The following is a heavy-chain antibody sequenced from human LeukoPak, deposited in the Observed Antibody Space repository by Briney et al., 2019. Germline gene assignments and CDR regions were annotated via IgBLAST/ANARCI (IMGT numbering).Heavy chain of an antibody. J-gene: IGHJ4*02. CDR1: GFTFSSYS. D-gene: IGHD5-18*01. Sequence: GGSLRLSCAASGFTFSSYSMNWVRQAPGKGLEWVSSISSSSSYIYYADSVKGRFTISRDNAKNSLYLQMNSLRAEDTAVYYCARGDSYGYSFDYWGQGTLVTVPS. V-gene: IGHV3-21*01. CDR2: ISSSSSYI. CDR3: ARGDSYGYSFDY.